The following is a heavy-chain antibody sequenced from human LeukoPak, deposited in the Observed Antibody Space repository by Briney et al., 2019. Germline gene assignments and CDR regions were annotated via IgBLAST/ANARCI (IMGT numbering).Heavy chain of an antibody. V-gene: IGHV1-18*01. Sequence: ASVNLSCNASAYTLTSYCIRCVRQAARQWREWMGWISTYNGNTNYTQKLPGRVTMATDTSTNTAYMELRCRITHDPSVYYCAIYYSGRQAGYYSYMDVWGKGITVTVSS. J-gene: IGHJ6*03. CDR3: AIYYSGRQAGYYSYMDV. CDR2: ISTYNGNT. CDR1: AYTLTSYC. D-gene: IGHD1-26*01.